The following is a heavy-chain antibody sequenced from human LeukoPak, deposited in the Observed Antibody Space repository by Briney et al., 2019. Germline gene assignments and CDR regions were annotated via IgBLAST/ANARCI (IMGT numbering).Heavy chain of an antibody. CDR1: GSSISSYY. CDR3: ATHLYSYGPFDY. CDR2: IFYSGTT. D-gene: IGHD5-18*01. Sequence: SETLSLTCTVSGSSISSYYWSWIRQPPGRGLEWIGYIFYSGTTNYNPSLKSRVTISVDTSKNQFSLKLSSVTAADTAVYYCATHLYSYGPFDYWGQGTLVTVSS. V-gene: IGHV4-59*08. J-gene: IGHJ4*02.